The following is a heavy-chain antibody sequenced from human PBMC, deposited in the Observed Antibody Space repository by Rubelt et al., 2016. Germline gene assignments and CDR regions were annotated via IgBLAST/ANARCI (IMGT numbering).Heavy chain of an antibody. J-gene: IGHJ4*02. CDR3: AIVGALAARKLYYFDY. D-gene: IGHD6-6*01. V-gene: IGHV1-18*01. CDR1: GYTFTSYG. CDR2: ISAYNGNT. Sequence: QVQLVQSGAEVKKPGASVKVSCKASGYTFTSYGISWVRQAPGQGLEWMGWISAYNGNTNYEQKLQGRVTMTTDTSTCTAYSELRSLRSDATAVYYCAIVGALAARKLYYFDYWGQGTLVTVSS.